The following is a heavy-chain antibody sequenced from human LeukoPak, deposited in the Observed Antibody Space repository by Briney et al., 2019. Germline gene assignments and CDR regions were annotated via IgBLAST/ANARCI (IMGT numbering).Heavy chain of an antibody. D-gene: IGHD3-3*01. CDR2: ISSSSSYI. V-gene: IGHV3-21*01. Sequence: PGGSLRLSCAASGFTFSSYSMNWVRQAPGKGLEWVSSISSSSSYIYYADSVKGRFTISRDNAKNSLYLQMNSLRAEDTAVYYCARGAHGRGYYMQPDVWGQGTTVTVSS. J-gene: IGHJ6*02. CDR3: ARGAHGRGYYMQPDV. CDR1: GFTFSSYS.